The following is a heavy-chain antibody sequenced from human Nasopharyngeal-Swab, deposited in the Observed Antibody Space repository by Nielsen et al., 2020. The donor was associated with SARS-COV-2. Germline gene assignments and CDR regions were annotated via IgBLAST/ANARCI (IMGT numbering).Heavy chain of an antibody. CDR2: INPNSGGT. CDR3: ARDLVADYALTVRGNYYYGMDV. Sequence: ASVKVSCKASGYTFTGYYMHWVRQAPGQGLEWMGWINPNSGGTNYAQKFQGWVTMTRDTSISTAYMELSRLRSDDTAVYYCARDLVADYALTVRGNYYYGMDVWGQGTMVTVSS. CDR1: GYTFTGYY. V-gene: IGHV1-2*04. J-gene: IGHJ6*02. D-gene: IGHD4/OR15-4a*01.